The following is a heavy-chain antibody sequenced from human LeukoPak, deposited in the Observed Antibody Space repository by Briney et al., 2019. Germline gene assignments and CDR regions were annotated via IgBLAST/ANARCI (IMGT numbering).Heavy chain of an antibody. D-gene: IGHD3-3*01. Sequence: GGSLRLSCAASGFTFSSYAMHWVRQAPGKGLEWVAVISYDGSNKYYADSVKARFTISRDNSNNTLYLQMNSLRAEDTAVYYCARGFLEWLLYFDYWGQGTLVTVTS. CDR1: GFTFSSYA. J-gene: IGHJ4*02. CDR2: ISYDGSNK. CDR3: ARGFLEWLLYFDY. V-gene: IGHV3-30-3*01.